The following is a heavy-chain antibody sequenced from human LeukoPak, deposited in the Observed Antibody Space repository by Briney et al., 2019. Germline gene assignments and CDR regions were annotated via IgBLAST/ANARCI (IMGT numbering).Heavy chain of an antibody. Sequence: GGSLRLSCAASGFTFSSYAMSWVRQAPGKGLEWVANIKQDGSEKYYVDSVKGRFTISRDNAKNSLYLQMNSLRAEDTAVYYCAKGNRWNYDYFDYWGQGTLVTVSS. V-gene: IGHV3-7*01. CDR3: AKGNRWNYDYFDY. CDR1: GFTFSSYA. D-gene: IGHD1-7*01. CDR2: IKQDGSEK. J-gene: IGHJ4*02.